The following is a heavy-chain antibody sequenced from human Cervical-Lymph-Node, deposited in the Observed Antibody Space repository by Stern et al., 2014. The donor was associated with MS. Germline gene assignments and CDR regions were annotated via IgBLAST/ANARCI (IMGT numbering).Heavy chain of an antibody. CDR1: DYTFANYG. J-gene: IGHJ6*02. CDR3: ARDRLTHDNEWYEYFYSGMDV. CDR2: MTPYNVKT. Sequence: QVQLMQSGAEVKKPGASVKVSCEASDYTFANYGLRRVRQAPGQGLEWMGWMTPYNVKTNLAQKFQGRVAMTADTSTNTAYMELRSLTSDDTAVYFCARDRLTHDNEWYEYFYSGMDVWGQGTTVTVSS. V-gene: IGHV1-18*04. D-gene: IGHD3-3*01.